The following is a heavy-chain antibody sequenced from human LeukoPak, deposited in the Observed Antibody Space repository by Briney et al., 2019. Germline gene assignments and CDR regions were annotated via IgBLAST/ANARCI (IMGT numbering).Heavy chain of an antibody. V-gene: IGHV1-18*01. J-gene: IGHJ4*02. CDR2: ISAYNGYT. Sequence: ASVKVSCKTSGYTFTTYDINWVRQAPGQGLEWMGRISAYNGYTNYGQKLQGRVTMTTDTSTSTAYMELRSLRSDDTAAYYCARVGTGTRSFDYWGQGTLVTVSS. D-gene: IGHD1/OR15-1a*01. CDR3: ARVGTGTRSFDY. CDR1: GYTFTTYD.